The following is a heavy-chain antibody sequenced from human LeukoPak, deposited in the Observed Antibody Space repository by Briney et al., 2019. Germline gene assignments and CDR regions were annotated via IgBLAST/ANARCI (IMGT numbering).Heavy chain of an antibody. V-gene: IGHV4-59*08. J-gene: IGHJ6*02. Sequence: SETLSLTCTVSGGSISSYYWSWIRQPPGKGLEWIGYIYYSGSTNYNPSLKSRVTISVDTSKNQFSLKLSSVTAADTAVYYCARRPSSSLYYGMGVWGQGTTVTVSS. CDR3: ARRPSSSLYYGMGV. CDR2: IYYSGST. CDR1: GGSISSYY. D-gene: IGHD6-6*01.